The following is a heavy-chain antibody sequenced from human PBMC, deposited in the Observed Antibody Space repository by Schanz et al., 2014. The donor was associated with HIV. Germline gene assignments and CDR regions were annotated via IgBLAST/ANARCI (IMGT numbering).Heavy chain of an antibody. CDR3: AKAGLFFGQLWLVCFDY. D-gene: IGHD5-18*01. CDR1: GFTFSTND. CDR2: ISHNGNND. V-gene: IGHV3-30*18. J-gene: IGHJ4*02. Sequence: VQLLESGGGVVQPGKSLRLSCAASGFTFSTNDMHWVRQLPGKGLEWVAVISHNGNNDYYAESVKGRFTISRDNSKNTLDLQMNNLKPEDTAVYYCAKAGLFFGQLWLVCFDYWGQGAQVTVSS.